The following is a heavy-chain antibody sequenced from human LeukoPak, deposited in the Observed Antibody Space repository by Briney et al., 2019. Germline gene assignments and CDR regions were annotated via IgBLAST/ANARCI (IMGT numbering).Heavy chain of an antibody. CDR3: ARMGRIAVAGLDY. V-gene: IGHV4-39*07. D-gene: IGHD6-19*01. CDR2: IYYSGTT. J-gene: IGHJ4*02. Sequence: SETLSLTCTVSGGSMSSSSYYWGWIRQPPGKGLEWIGHIYYSGTTYYSPSLKSRVTISVDTSKNQFSLKLNSVTAADTAVYYCARMGRIAVAGLDYWGQGTLVTVSS. CDR1: GGSMSSSSYY.